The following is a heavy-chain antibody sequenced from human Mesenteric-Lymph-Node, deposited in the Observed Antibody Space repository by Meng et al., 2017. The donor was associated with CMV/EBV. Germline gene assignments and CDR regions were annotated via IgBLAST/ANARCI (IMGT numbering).Heavy chain of an antibody. CDR1: GFTVSTNY. J-gene: IGHJ3*02. CDR3: AMDMEDIVVVPAAYGDAFDI. Sequence: GGSLRLSCAASGFTVSTNYMSWVRQAPGKGLEWVAFIRYDGSNKYYADSVKGRFTISRDNSKNTLYLQMNSLRAEDTAVYYCAMDMEDIVVVPAAYGDAFDIWGQGTMVTVSS. D-gene: IGHD2-2*01. CDR2: IRYDGSNK. V-gene: IGHV3-30*02.